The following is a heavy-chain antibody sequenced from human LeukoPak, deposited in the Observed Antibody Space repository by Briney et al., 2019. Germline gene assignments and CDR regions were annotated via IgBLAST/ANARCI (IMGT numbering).Heavy chain of an antibody. CDR3: ARDPHYYDSSGRVGWFDP. CDR1: GYTFTSYG. Sequence: GASVKVSCKASGYTFTSYGISWVRQAPGQGLEWMGWISAYNGNTNYAQKLQGRVTMTTDTSTSTAYMELRSLRSDDTAVYYCARDPHYYDSSGRVGWFDPWGQGTLVTVSP. J-gene: IGHJ5*02. D-gene: IGHD3-22*01. CDR2: ISAYNGNT. V-gene: IGHV1-18*01.